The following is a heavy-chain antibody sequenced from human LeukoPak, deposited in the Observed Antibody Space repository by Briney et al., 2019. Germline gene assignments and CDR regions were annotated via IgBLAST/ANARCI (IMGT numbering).Heavy chain of an antibody. CDR3: ARDLHSSSWFGYCFDY. CDR1: GYTFTGYY. J-gene: IGHJ4*02. Sequence: ASVKVSCKTSGYTFTGYYMYWVRQAPEQGLEWMGWINPNTGGTNYAQKFQGRVTTTRDTSISTAYMELSRLRSDDTAVYYCARDLHSSSWFGYCFDYWGQGTLVTVSS. D-gene: IGHD6-13*01. CDR2: INPNTGGT. V-gene: IGHV1-2*02.